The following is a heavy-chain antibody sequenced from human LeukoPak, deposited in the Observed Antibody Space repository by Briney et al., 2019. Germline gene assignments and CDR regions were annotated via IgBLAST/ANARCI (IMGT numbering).Heavy chain of an antibody. V-gene: IGHV4-59*08. J-gene: IGHJ3*02. CDR3: ARRRFGESPSMDAFDI. D-gene: IGHD3-10*01. CDR1: GGSISTYY. CDR2: ISNSGST. Sequence: SETLSLTCTVSGGSISTYYWNWIRQPPGKGLEWIGYISNSGSTNYNPSLKSRVTISVDTSKNQFSLKLSSVTAADTAVYYCARRRFGESPSMDAFDIWGQGTMVTVSS.